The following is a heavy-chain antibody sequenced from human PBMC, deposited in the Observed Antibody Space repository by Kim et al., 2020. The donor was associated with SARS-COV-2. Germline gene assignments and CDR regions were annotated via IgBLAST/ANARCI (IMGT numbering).Heavy chain of an antibody. V-gene: IGHV4-39*01. CDR1: GGSISSSSYY. D-gene: IGHD6-19*01. J-gene: IGHJ4*02. CDR3: ARHNFLPSSGWYHHCFDY. Sequence: SETLSLTCTVSGGSISSSSYYWGWIRQPPGKGLEWIGSIYYSGSTYYNPSLKSRVTISVDTSKNQFSLKLSSVTAAYTAVYYCARHNFLPSSGWYHHCFDYWGQGTLVTVSS. CDR2: IYYSGST.